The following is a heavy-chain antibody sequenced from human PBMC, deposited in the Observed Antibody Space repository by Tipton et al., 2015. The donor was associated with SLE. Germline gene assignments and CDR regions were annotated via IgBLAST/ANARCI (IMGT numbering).Heavy chain of an antibody. CDR3: ARDKSSSWYGVYMDV. J-gene: IGHJ6*03. Sequence: TLSLTCTVSGGSISSGGYYWSWVRQHPGKGLEWIGYIYCSGSTYSNPSLKSRVTISVDTSKNQFSLKLSSVTAADTAVYYCARDKSSSWYGVYMDVWGKGTTVTVSS. CDR1: GGSISSGGYY. D-gene: IGHD6-13*01. CDR2: IYCSGST. V-gene: IGHV4-31*03.